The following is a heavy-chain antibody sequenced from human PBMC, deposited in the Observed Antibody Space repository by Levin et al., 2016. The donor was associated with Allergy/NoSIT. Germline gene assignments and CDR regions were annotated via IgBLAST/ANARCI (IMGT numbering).Heavy chain of an antibody. CDR3: VRVRVEVATQRAFDI. J-gene: IGHJ3*02. D-gene: IGHD2-15*01. V-gene: IGHV1-3*01. Sequence: ALVKVSCKASGYRFTTYVMHWVRQAPGQSFEWLGWINPGNDNTRYSQKFQGRVTITRDTSASTAYMELSSLRSEDTAVYFCVRVRVEVATQRAFDIWGQGTMVTVSS. CDR2: INPGNDNT. CDR1: GYRFTTYV.